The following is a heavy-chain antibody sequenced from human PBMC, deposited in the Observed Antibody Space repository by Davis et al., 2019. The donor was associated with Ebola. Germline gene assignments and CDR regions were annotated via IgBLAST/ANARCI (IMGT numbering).Heavy chain of an antibody. Sequence: GESLKISCAASGFDFNIYGMNWVRQAPGKGLEWVSFISSSASLIFYADSVKGRFTVSRDNAEDSLYLQMNSLRSDDTAIYYCARGVRGSYDYWGQGTLVTVSS. V-gene: IGHV3-48*01. CDR3: ARGVRGSYDY. CDR2: ISSSASLI. D-gene: IGHD1-26*01. CDR1: GFDFNIYG. J-gene: IGHJ4*02.